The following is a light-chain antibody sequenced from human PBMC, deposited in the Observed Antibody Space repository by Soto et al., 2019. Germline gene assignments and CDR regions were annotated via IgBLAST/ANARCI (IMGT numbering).Light chain of an antibody. J-gene: IGKJ1*01. CDR3: QQYSSFPRAT. CDR1: QSISWW. V-gene: IGKV1-5*03. CDR2: KAS. Sequence: DLQMTQSPSTLSASVGDRVTITCRANQSISWWLAWYQQKPGKAPKLLIYKASSLESGVPSRFSGSGSGTEFTLTISSLQPDDFATYCCQQYSSFPRATFGQGTKVEIK.